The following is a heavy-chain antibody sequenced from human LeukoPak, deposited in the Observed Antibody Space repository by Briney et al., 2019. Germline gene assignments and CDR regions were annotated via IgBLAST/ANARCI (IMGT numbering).Heavy chain of an antibody. CDR2: ISSSGSTI. CDR1: GFTLSDYY. J-gene: IGHJ6*03. V-gene: IGHV3-11*04. CDR3: ARPPDTISSSIAARRGSYYYYMDV. Sequence: GGSLRLSCAASGFTLSDYYMSWIRQAPGKGLEWVSYISSSGSTIYYADSVKGRFTISRDNAKNSLYLQMNSLRAEDTAVYYCARPPDTISSSIAARRGSYYYYMDVWGKGTTVTVSS. D-gene: IGHD6-6*01.